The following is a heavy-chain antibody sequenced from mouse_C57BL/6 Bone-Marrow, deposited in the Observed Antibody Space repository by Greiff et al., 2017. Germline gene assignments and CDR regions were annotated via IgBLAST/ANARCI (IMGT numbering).Heavy chain of an antibody. J-gene: IGHJ2*01. CDR1: GFTFSSYG. CDR3: ARLPITTVVGFDY. D-gene: IGHD1-1*01. CDR2: ISSGGSYT. V-gene: IGHV5-6*01. Sequence: EVQRVESGGDLVKPGGSLKLSCAASGFTFSSYGMSWVRQTPDKRLEWVATISSGGSYTYSPDSVKGRFTISRDNAKNTLYLQMSSLKSEDTAMYYCARLPITTVVGFDYWGQGTTLTVSS.